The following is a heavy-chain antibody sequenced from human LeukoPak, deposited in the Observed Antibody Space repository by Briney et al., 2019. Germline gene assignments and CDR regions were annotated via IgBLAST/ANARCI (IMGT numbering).Heavy chain of an antibody. CDR1: GLSVSSNF. D-gene: IGHD5-12*01. J-gene: IGHJ6*03. CDR3: ARGGSGSYYYYYYYMDV. CDR2: IPYDGSKN. V-gene: IGHV3-30-3*01. Sequence: HPGGSLRLSCAATGLSVSSNFMSWVRQAPGKGLEWVAIIPYDGSKNYADSVKGRFTISRDNSKNTLYLEMNSLRTEDTAVYYCARGGSGSYYYYYYYMDVWGKGTRVTVSS.